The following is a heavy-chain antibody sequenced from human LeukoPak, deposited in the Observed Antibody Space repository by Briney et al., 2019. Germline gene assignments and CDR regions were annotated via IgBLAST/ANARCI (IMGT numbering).Heavy chain of an antibody. Sequence: GGSLRLSCAASGFTFSSYWMSWVRQAPGKGLEWVANIKQDGSEKYYVDSVKGRFTISRDNAKNSLYLQMNSLGAEDTAVYYCARDGYDFWSGYYVDYWGQGTLVTVSS. J-gene: IGHJ4*02. CDR1: GFTFSSYW. CDR2: IKQDGSEK. CDR3: ARDGYDFWSGYYVDY. D-gene: IGHD3-3*01. V-gene: IGHV3-7*01.